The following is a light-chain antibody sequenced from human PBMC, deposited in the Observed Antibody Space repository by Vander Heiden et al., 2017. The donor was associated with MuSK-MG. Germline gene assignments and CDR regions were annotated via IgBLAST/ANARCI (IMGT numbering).Light chain of an antibody. CDR1: SSDVGGYDY. Sequence: QSALPHPASVSGSPGQSIPTSCTGTSSDVGGYDYVSWFQQHPGKAPKLMIYSVSNRPSGISNRFSGSKSGNTASLTISGLQAGDEADYYCSSYTSNSLHVFGSGTKVTVL. J-gene: IGLJ1*01. V-gene: IGLV2-14*03. CDR2: SVS. CDR3: SSYTSNSLHV.